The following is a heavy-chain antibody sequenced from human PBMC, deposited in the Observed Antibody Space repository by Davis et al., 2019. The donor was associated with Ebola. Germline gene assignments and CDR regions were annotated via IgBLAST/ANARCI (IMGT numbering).Heavy chain of an antibody. CDR1: GYTFTGYY. CDR3: ARDREPYSSFDAFDI. D-gene: IGHD6-6*01. V-gene: IGHV1-2*02. CDR2: INSNSGGA. Sequence: ASVKVSCKASGYTFTGYYIHWVRQAPGQGLEWMGWINSNSGGAKYAHNFQGRVTMTRDTSISTAYMEMGSLRAEDTAVYYCARDREPYSSFDAFDIWGQGTMVTVSS. J-gene: IGHJ3*02.